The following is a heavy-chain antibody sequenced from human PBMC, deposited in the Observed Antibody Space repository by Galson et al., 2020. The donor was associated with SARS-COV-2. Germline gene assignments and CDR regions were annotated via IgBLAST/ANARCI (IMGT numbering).Heavy chain of an antibody. V-gene: IGHV3-49*04. J-gene: IGHJ4*02. CDR1: GFTFGDYA. Sequence: TGGSLRLSCTASGFTFGDYAMSWVRQAPGNGLEWVGFIRSKAYGGTTEYAASVKGRFTISRDDSKSIAYLQMNSLKTEDTAVYYCTRDDFWSGYYRYWGQGTLVTVSS. CDR3: TRDDFWSGYYRY. D-gene: IGHD3-3*01. CDR2: IRSKAYGGTT.